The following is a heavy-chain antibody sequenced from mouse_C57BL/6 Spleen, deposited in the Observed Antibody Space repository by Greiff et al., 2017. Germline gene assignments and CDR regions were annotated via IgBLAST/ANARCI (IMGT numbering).Heavy chain of an antibody. CDR1: GFTFSDYG. CDR3: ARDGGSEAY. V-gene: IGHV5-17*01. CDR2: ISSGSSTI. J-gene: IGHJ3*01. D-gene: IGHD1-1*02. Sequence: EVQLVESGGGLVKPGGSLKLSCAASGFTFSDYGMHWVRQAPEKGLEWVAYISSGSSTIYYADTVQGRFTISRDNDKNPRILQRTSLGSEDTAMYYCARDGGSEAYWGQGTLVTVSA.